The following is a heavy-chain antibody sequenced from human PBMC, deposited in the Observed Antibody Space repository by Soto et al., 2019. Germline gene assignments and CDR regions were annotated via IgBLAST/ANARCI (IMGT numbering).Heavy chain of an antibody. CDR3: GRDDEHSGNGMEA. CDR1: GFTFSNYG. Sequence: QVQLVESGGGVVQPGRSLRLSCAASGFTFSNYGMHWVRQAPGKGLEWVAGILNDGSNRYHADSVKDRFTISRDNSKNMLYLQMSSLRAEDTAVYYCGRDDEHSGNGMEAWGQGTTVTVS. CDR2: ILNDGSNR. V-gene: IGHV3-33*01. D-gene: IGHD3-10*01. J-gene: IGHJ6*02.